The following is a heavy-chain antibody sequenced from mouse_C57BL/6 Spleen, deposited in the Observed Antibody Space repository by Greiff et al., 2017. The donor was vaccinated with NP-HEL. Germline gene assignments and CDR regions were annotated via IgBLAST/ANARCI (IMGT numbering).Heavy chain of an antibody. CDR1: GYTFTDYN. CDR2: INPNNGGT. Sequence: EVQLQQSGPELVKPGASVKIPCKASGYTFTDYNMDWVKQSHGKSLEWIGDINPNNGGTIYNQKFKGKATLTVDKSSSTAYMELRSLTSEDTAVYYCARTLSPYYAMDYWGQGTSVTVSS. V-gene: IGHV1-18*01. J-gene: IGHJ4*01. CDR3: ARTLSPYYAMDY. D-gene: IGHD6-1*01.